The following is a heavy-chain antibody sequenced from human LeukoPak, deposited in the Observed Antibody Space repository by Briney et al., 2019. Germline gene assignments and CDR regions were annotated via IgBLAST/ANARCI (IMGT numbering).Heavy chain of an antibody. CDR1: GFTSYDYA. CDR3: ATALRYGAFYYYYGMDV. Sequence: GGSPRLSSAASGFTSYDYAIHWVRHGPRERLEWVSLISGDGSTYYADAVKGRFTIARDNSRNALYLQVSSLRTEDTALYYCATALRYGAFYYYYGMDVWGQGTTVTVSS. CDR2: ISGDGST. V-gene: IGHV3-43*02. D-gene: IGHD4-17*01. J-gene: IGHJ6*02.